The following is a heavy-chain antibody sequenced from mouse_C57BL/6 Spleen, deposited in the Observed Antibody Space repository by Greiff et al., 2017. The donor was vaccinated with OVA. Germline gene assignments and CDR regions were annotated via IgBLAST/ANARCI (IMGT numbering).Heavy chain of an antibody. CDR1: GYTFTSYW. CDR3: ARRGWDGGYFDY. Sequence: QVQLQQPGAELVMPGASVKLSCKASGYTFTSYWMHWVKQRPGQGLEWIGEIDPSDSYTNYNQKFKGKSTLTVDKSSSTAYMQLSSLTSEDSAVYYGARRGWDGGYFDYWGQGTTLTVSS. V-gene: IGHV1-69*01. CDR2: IDPSDSYT. D-gene: IGHD4-1*01. J-gene: IGHJ2*01.